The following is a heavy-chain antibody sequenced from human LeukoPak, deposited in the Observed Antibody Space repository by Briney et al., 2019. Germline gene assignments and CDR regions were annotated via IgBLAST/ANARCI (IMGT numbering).Heavy chain of an antibody. J-gene: IGHJ4*02. Sequence: PSQTLSLTCTVSGGSINSGGYYWSWIRQHPGKGLERIGYIYYSGSTYYNPSLKSRVTISVDTSKNQFSLKLSSVTAADTAVYYCARDMDNGSLDYWGQGTLVTVSS. D-gene: IGHD2-2*03. CDR2: IYYSGST. CDR1: GGSINSGGYY. CDR3: ARDMDNGSLDY. V-gene: IGHV4-30-4*08.